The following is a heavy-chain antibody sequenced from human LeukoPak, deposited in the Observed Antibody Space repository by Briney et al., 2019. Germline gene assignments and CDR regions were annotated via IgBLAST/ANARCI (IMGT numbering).Heavy chain of an antibody. V-gene: IGHV1-2*02. CDR1: GYTFTGYY. D-gene: IGHD6-13*01. Sequence: GASVKVSCKASGYTFTGYYMHWVRQAPGQGLEWMGWINPNSGGTNYAQKSQGRVTMTRDTSISTAYMELSRLRSDDTAVYYCARYAAIAAAGTTLNPKSRRGGFDYWGQGTLVTVSS. J-gene: IGHJ4*02. CDR2: INPNSGGT. CDR3: ARYAAIAAAGTTLNPKSRRGGFDY.